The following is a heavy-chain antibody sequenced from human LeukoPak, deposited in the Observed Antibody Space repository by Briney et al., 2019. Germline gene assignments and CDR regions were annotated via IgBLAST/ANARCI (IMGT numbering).Heavy chain of an antibody. CDR2: ISGSGGST. D-gene: IGHD2-2*01. CDR3: ARDIVVVPAANYYYYGMDV. V-gene: IGHV3-23*01. Sequence: GGSLRLSCAASGFTFSSYAMSWVRQAPGKGLEWVSAISGSGGSTYYADSVKGRFTISRDDSKNTLYLQMNSLRAEDTAVYYCARDIVVVPAANYYYYGMDVWGQGTTVTVSS. J-gene: IGHJ6*02. CDR1: GFTFSSYA.